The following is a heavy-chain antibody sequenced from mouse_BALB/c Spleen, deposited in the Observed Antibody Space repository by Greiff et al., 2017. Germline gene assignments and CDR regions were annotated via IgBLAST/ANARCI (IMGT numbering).Heavy chain of an antibody. CDR1: GYSITSDYA. CDR2: ISYSGST. D-gene: IGHD1-1*01. V-gene: IGHV3-2*02. J-gene: IGHJ4*01. CDR3: ARKGGSSHNYYAMDY. Sequence: VQLQQSGPGLVKPSQSLSLTCTVTGYSITSDYAWNWIRQFPGNKLEWMGYISYSGSTSYNPSLKSRISITRDTSKNQFFLQLNSVTTEDTATYYCARKGGSSHNYYAMDYWGQGTSVTVSS.